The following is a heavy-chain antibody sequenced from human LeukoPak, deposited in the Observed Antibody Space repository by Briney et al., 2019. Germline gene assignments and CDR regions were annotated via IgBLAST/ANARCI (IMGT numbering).Heavy chain of an antibody. CDR3: AKDGGYSGYEDGYDY. J-gene: IGHJ4*02. CDR1: GFTFSSYG. V-gene: IGHV3-23*01. Sequence: GGSLRLSCAASGFTFSSYGMSWVRQAPGKGLEWVSAISGSGGSTYYADSVKGRFTISRDNSKNTLYLQMNSLRAEDTAVYYCAKDGGYSGYEDGYDYWGQGTLVTVSS. D-gene: IGHD5-12*01. CDR2: ISGSGGST.